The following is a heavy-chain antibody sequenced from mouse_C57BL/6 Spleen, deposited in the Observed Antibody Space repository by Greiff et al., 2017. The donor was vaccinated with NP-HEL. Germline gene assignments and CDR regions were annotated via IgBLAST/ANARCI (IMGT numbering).Heavy chain of an antibody. Sequence: EVQVVESGGGLVKPGGSLKLSCAASGFTFSSYAMSWVRQTPEKRLEWVATISDGGSYTYYPDNVKGRFTISRDNAKNNLYLQMSNLKSEDTAMYYCAREGITTVVFDYWGQGTTLTVSS. CDR1: GFTFSSYA. V-gene: IGHV5-4*01. D-gene: IGHD1-1*01. CDR3: AREGITTVVFDY. CDR2: ISDGGSYT. J-gene: IGHJ2*01.